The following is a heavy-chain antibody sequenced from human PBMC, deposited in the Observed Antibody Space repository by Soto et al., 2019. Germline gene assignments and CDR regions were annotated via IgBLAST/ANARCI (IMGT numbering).Heavy chain of an antibody. V-gene: IGHV1-46*03. Sequence: QVQLVQSGAEVKKPGASVRVSCKASGYTFTSYYIHWVRQAPGQGPEWMGMISPSSGGTDYAQKXQSXXTXPRDTSTSTVYMELSSLRSEDTAVYFCTRSIITTAGTDAFDLWGQGTLVTVSS. J-gene: IGHJ3*01. CDR3: TRSIITTAGTDAFDL. CDR2: ISPSSGGT. CDR1: GYTFTSYY. D-gene: IGHD6-13*01.